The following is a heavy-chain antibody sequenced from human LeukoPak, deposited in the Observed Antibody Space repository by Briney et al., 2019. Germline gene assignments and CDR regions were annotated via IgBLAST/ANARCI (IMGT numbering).Heavy chain of an antibody. CDR3: ARASRHEDCGGDCYSTAY. CDR1: GYTFTGYY. CDR2: INPSGGST. Sequence: GASVKVSCKASGYTFTGYYMHWVRQAPGQGLEWMGIINPSGGSTSYAQKFQGRVTMTRDTSTSTVYMELSSLGSEDTAVYYCARASRHEDCGGDCYSTAYWGQGTLVTVSS. J-gene: IGHJ4*02. V-gene: IGHV1-46*01. D-gene: IGHD2-21*02.